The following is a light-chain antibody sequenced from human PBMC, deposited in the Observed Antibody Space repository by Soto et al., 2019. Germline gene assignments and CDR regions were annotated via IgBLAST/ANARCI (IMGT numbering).Light chain of an antibody. CDR2: AAS. Sequence: DIQMTQTPSSLSASVGDRVTITCQASQTISSYLNWYQQKPGKAPKLLIYAASSLQSGVPSRFSGSGSGTDFTLTISSLQPEDFATYYCQQSYSTPITFGQGTRME. J-gene: IGKJ5*01. CDR1: QTISSY. V-gene: IGKV1-39*01. CDR3: QQSYSTPIT.